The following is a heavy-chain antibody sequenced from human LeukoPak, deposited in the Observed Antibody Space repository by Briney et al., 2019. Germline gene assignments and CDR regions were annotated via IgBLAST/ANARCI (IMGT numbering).Heavy chain of an antibody. CDR1: GGSISSYY. V-gene: IGHV4-59*08. CDR3: AKQGKKSAFDF. CDR2: IYYSGTT. J-gene: IGHJ4*02. Sequence: SETLSLTCTVSGGSISSYYWNWIRQPPGKGLEWIGYIYYSGTTNYNPSLKSRVTVSVDPSKNQFSLKMTSLTAADTAVYYCAKQGKKSAFDFWGQGTPVTVSS. D-gene: IGHD3-10*01.